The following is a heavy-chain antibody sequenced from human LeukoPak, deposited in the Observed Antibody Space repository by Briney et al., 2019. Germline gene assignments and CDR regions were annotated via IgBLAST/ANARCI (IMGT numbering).Heavy chain of an antibody. CDR3: AKNWATYYLDY. V-gene: IGHV3-30*02. J-gene: IGHJ4*02. Sequence: GGALRLSCAASGFTLSRYAMHGVGQAPGKGLEWVAFLQSDGNNRYYADSVKGRFTISRDNSKNTLFLQMSSLRAEDTAVYYCAKNWATYYLDYWGQGTLVTVSS. CDR2: LQSDGNNR. D-gene: IGHD3-16*01. CDR1: GFTLSRYA.